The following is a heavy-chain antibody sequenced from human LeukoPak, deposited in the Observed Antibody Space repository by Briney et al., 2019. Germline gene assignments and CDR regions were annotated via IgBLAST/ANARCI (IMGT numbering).Heavy chain of an antibody. D-gene: IGHD4-17*01. CDR3: ARAQHDYGDSFDP. CDR2: IYYSGST. J-gene: IGHJ5*02. V-gene: IGHV4-31*03. Sequence: KSSQTLSLTCTVSGGSISSGGYYWSWIRQHPGKGLEWIGYIYYSGSTYYNPSLKSRVTISVDTSKNQFSLKLSSVTAADTAVYYCARAQHDYGDSFDPWGQGTLVTVSS. CDR1: GGSISSGGYY.